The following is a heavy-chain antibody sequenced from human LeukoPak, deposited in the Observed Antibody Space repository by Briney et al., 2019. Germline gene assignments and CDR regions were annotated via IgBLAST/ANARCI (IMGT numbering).Heavy chain of an antibody. V-gene: IGHV1-2*06. J-gene: IGHJ5*02. Sequence: ASVKVSCKASGYTFTSYYMHWVRQAPGQGLEWMGRINPNSGGTNYAQKFQDRVTMTRDTSISTAYMELSRLRSDDTAVFYCARDLRIAARFDPWGQGTLVTVSS. D-gene: IGHD6-6*01. CDR1: GYTFTSYY. CDR2: INPNSGGT. CDR3: ARDLRIAARFDP.